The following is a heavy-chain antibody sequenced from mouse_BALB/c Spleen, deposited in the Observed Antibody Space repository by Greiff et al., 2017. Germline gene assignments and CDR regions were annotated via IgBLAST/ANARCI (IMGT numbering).Heavy chain of an antibody. CDR3: AREDGSIPYYYAMDY. Sequence: VMLVESGPGLVAPSQSLSITCTVSGFSLTGYGVNWVRQPPGKGLEWLGMIWGDGSTDYNSALKSRLSISKDNSKSQVFLKMNSLQTDDTARYYCAREDGSIPYYYAMDYWGQGTSVTVSS. J-gene: IGHJ4*01. D-gene: IGHD2-3*01. CDR1: GFSLTGYG. V-gene: IGHV2-6-7*01. CDR2: IWGDGST.